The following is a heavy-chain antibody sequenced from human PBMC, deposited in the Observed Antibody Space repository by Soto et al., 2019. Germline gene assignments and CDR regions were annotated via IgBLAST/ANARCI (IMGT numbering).Heavy chain of an antibody. D-gene: IGHD3-10*01. CDR3: ARDRGVIRNPYYYYGMDV. Sequence: ASVKVSCKASGYTFTSYYMHWVRQAPGQGLEWMGIINPSGGSTSYAQKFQGRVTMTRDTSTSTVYMELSSLRSEDTAVYYCARDRGVIRNPYYYYGMDVWGQGTTVTVSS. J-gene: IGHJ6*02. CDR2: INPSGGST. CDR1: GYTFTSYY. V-gene: IGHV1-46*03.